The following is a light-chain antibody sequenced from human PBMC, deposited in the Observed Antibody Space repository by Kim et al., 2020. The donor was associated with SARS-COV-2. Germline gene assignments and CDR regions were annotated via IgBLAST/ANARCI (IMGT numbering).Light chain of an antibody. V-gene: IGKV1-5*01. J-gene: IGKJ2*01. CDR3: QQYNSQPYT. CDR1: QNITRW. Sequence: AVGGDRVIITCRASQNITRWLAWYQQKPGKAPKLLISDAASLKTGVPSRFSGSGFGTEFILTISSLQPDDFASYYCQQYNSQPYTFGQGTKLEIK. CDR2: DAA.